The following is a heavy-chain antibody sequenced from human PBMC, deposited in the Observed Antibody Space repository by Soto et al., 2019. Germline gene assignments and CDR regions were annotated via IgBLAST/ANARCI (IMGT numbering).Heavy chain of an antibody. Sequence: SETLSLTCTVSGGSISSSSYYWGWIRQPPGKGLEWIGSIYYSGSTYYNPSLKSRVTISVDTSKNQFSLKLSSVTAADTAVYYCARHGQYYDYVWGSYRIFDYWGQGTLVTVSS. V-gene: IGHV4-39*01. J-gene: IGHJ4*02. CDR1: GGSISSSSYY. D-gene: IGHD3-16*02. CDR2: IYYSGST. CDR3: ARHGQYYDYVWGSYRIFDY.